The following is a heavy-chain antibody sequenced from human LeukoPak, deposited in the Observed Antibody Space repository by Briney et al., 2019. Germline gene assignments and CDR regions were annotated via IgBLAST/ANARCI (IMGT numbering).Heavy chain of an antibody. J-gene: IGHJ4*02. CDR3: GRYNREYAGDSPLDY. V-gene: IGHV5-51*01. CDR1: GYSFTTYW. CDR2: IYPGDSDT. D-gene: IGHD1-14*01. Sequence: GESLKISCEGSGYSFTTYWIVWVRQMPGKGLEWMGIIYPGDSDTRYSPSFQGQVTISADKSISTAYLQWSSLKASDTAMYYCGRYNREYAGDSPLDYWGQGTLVTVSS.